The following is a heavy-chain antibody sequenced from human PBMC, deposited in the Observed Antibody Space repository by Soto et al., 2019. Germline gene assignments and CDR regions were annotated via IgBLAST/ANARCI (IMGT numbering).Heavy chain of an antibody. D-gene: IGHD3-10*02. Sequence: GQLVQSGAEVRKPGASVKVSCKASGYTFTGYGLTWVRQAPGQGLEWLGWIIVHNGKTRNAQKLQDRVSMTTETSSNTVLLQLRSMRADETTLYFCSTGRSSDWYYVYDPFDIWGQGTLITVSS. J-gene: IGHJ3*02. CDR3: STGRSSDWYYVYDPFDI. V-gene: IGHV1-18*01. CDR2: IIVHNGKT. CDR1: GYTFTGYG.